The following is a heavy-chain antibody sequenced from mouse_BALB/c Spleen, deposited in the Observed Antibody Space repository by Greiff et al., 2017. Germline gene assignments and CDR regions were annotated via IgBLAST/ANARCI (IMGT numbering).Heavy chain of an antibody. CDR3: ARRYRYCRYYFDY. D-gene: IGHD2-12*01. CDR2: ILPGSGST. V-gene: IGHV1-9*01. CDR1: GYTFSSYW. J-gene: IGHJ2*01. Sequence: QVQLQQSGAELMKPGASVKISCKATGYTFSSYWIEWVKQRPGHGLEWIGEILPGSGSTNYNEKFKGKATFTADTSSNTAYMQLSSLTSEDSAVYYCARRYRYCRYYFDYWGQGTTLTVSS.